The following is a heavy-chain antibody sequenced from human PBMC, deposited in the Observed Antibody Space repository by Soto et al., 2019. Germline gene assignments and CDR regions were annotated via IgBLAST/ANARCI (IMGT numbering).Heavy chain of an antibody. CDR3: ARERIAANWFDP. J-gene: IGHJ5*02. D-gene: IGHD6-13*01. Sequence: GASVKVSCKASGYTFTVYYLHWVRQAPGQGLEWMGWIHPNSGATNYAQKFQGWVTMTRDTSISTAYMELTRLRSDDTAVYYCARERIAANWFDPWGQGTLVTVSS. CDR1: GYTFTVYY. V-gene: IGHV1-2*04. CDR2: IHPNSGAT.